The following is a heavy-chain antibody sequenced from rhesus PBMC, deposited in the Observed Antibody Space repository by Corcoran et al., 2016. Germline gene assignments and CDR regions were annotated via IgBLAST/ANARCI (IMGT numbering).Heavy chain of an antibody. Sequence: EVQLVQSGADVKKPGASGKVSCQGSGYTFTDLSMPWVGSPAGKGLEWMVGVDPVDGEIIHAEKCQGRVTMTEDTSTYTAYMALSSLRSEDTAVYYCARARGLYNSLDVWGRGVLVTVSS. D-gene: IGHD2-39*01. CDR1: GYTFTDLS. CDR2: VDPVDGEI. CDR3: ARARGLYNSLDV. V-gene: IGHV1-156*01. J-gene: IGHJ5-2*02.